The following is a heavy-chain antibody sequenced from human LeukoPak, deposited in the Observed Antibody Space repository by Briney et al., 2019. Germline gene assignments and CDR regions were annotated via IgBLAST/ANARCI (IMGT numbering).Heavy chain of an antibody. CDR2: ISGSGGST. CDR3: AKFSQYCSSTSCAEWFDP. CDR1: GFTFSSYA. V-gene: IGHV3-23*01. Sequence: PGGSLRLSCAASGFTFSSYAMSWVRQAPGKGLEWVSAISGSGGSTYYADSVKGRFTISRDNSKNTLYLQMNSLRAEDTAVYYCAKFSQYCSSTSCAEWFDPWGQGTLVTVSS. J-gene: IGHJ5*02. D-gene: IGHD2-2*01.